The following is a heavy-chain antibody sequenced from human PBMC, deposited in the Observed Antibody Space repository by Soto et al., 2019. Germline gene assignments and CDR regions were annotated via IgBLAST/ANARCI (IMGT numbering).Heavy chain of an antibody. CDR2: IHHSGST. V-gene: IGHV4-4*02. Sequence: QMQLQESGPGLVKPSETLSLTCAVSGASISSEQSWSWVRQPPGKGLEWIGEIHHSGSTNNNPSPKSRVTMSVDKSKNHFSLMLISVTAADTAVSYCPRSLGWYAIDQWGQGTLVTVSS. J-gene: IGHJ1*01. CDR1: GASISSEQS. D-gene: IGHD6-19*01. CDR3: PRSLGWYAIDQ.